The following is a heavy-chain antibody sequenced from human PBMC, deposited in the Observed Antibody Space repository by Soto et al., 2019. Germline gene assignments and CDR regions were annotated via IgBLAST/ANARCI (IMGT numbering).Heavy chain of an antibody. J-gene: IGHJ4*02. V-gene: IGHV4-39*01. CDR2: SYHSGST. D-gene: IGHD3-22*01. CDR1: GESLTSHNYY. Sequence: SGTLSLTCAISGESLTSHNYYWDWKRKPPGKGLDWIGSSYHSGSTYYNPSLKSRVTISVDTSKSHLSLKLSSVTAADTAVYYCAGQSYESRRYYYAYWGQGTLVTVSS. CDR3: AGQSYESRRYYYAY.